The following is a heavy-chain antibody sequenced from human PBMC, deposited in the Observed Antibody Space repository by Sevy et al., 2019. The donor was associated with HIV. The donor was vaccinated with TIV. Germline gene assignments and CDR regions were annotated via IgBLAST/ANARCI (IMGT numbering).Heavy chain of an antibody. CDR1: GFTFSPYW. V-gene: IGHV3-7*01. Sequence: GGSLRLSCAASGFTFSPYWMTWVRQAPGKGLEWVANIRPDGSDKYYVESGKGRFTISRDNAKNSLYLQMNSLRADDTAMYYCARGVGLDCWGQGALVTVSS. D-gene: IGHD1-26*01. J-gene: IGHJ4*02. CDR3: ARGVGLDC. CDR2: IRPDGSDK.